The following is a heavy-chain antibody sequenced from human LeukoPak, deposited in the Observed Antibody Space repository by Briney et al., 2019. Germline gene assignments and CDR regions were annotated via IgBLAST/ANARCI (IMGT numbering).Heavy chain of an antibody. V-gene: IGHV3-33*01. CDR2: IWYDGSNK. CDR1: GFTFSSYG. J-gene: IGHJ4*02. Sequence: GGSLRLSCAASGFTFSSYGMHWVRQAPGKGLEWVAVIWYDGSNKYYADSVKRRFTISRDNSKNTLYLQMNSLRAEDTAVYYCARDHPGGYFDYWGQGTLVTVSS. D-gene: IGHD3-16*01. CDR3: ARDHPGGYFDY.